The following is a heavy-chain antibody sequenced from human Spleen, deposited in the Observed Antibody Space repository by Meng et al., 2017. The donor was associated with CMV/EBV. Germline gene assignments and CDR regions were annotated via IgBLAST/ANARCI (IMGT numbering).Heavy chain of an antibody. V-gene: IGHV4-4*07. CDR2: IQVIGHT. J-gene: IGHJ4*02. CDR1: GASIKNYN. D-gene: IGHD3-16*01. Sequence: HVHIHESRPGLGPHSQTLSLTCIVSGASIKNYNVNWVRQPAGQGLEWIGLIQVIGHTVYNPSLKSRVTVSLDASKSQFSLTLNSVTAADTATYYCAGSRPGGGACDYWGQGTLVTVSS. CDR3: AGSRPGGGACDY.